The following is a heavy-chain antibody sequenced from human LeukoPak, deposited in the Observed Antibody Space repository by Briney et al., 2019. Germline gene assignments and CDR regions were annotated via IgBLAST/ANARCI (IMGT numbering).Heavy chain of an antibody. V-gene: IGHV3-53*01. Sequence: GGSLRLSCAASGFTVSSNYMSWVRQAPGKGLEWVSVIYSGGSTYYADSVKGRFTISRDNSKNTLYLQMNSLRAEDTAVYYCARARTNWNHPYAGDYYYYMDVWGKGTTVTVSS. CDR1: GFTVSSNY. D-gene: IGHD1-1*01. CDR2: IYSGGST. CDR3: ARARTNWNHPYAGDYYYYMDV. J-gene: IGHJ6*03.